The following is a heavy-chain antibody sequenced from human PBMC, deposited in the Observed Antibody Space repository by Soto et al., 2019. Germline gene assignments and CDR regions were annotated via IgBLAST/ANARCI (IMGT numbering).Heavy chain of an antibody. V-gene: IGHV4-34*01. D-gene: IGHD6-13*01. CDR3: ARAGYSSSWYPGYGTDV. CDR2: INHSGST. CDR1: GGSFSGYY. Sequence: SETLSLTCAVYGGSFSGYYWSWIRQPPGKGLEWIGEINHSGSTNYNPSLKSRVTISVDTSKNQFSLKLSSVTAADTAVYYCARAGYSSSWYPGYGTDVWGQGTTVTVSS. J-gene: IGHJ6*02.